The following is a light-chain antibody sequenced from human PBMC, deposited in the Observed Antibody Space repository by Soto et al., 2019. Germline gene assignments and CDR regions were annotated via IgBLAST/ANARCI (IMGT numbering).Light chain of an antibody. CDR1: QSVSSSY. CDR3: QQYGSSPSCT. Sequence: EIVLAQSPGTLSLSPGERATLSCRASQSVSSSYLACYQQKPGQAPRLLIYGASSRATGIPDRFSGSGSGTDFTLTISRLEPEDFAVYYCQQYGSSPSCTFGQGTKVDIK. V-gene: IGKV3-20*01. J-gene: IGKJ1*01. CDR2: GAS.